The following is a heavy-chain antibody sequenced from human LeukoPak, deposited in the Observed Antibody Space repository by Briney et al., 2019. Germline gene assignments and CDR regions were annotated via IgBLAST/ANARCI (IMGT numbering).Heavy chain of an antibody. CDR1: GGSISSYY. V-gene: IGHV4-59*01. D-gene: IGHD3-22*01. J-gene: IGHJ4*02. Sequence: SETLSLTCTVAGGSISSYYWSWIRQPPGKGLEWIGYIYYSGSTNYNPSLKSRVTISVDTSNTQFSLKLSSVTAADTAVYYCVASYYYDSSGYHFSYWGQGTLVTVSS. CDR2: IYYSGST. CDR3: VASYYYDSSGYHFSY.